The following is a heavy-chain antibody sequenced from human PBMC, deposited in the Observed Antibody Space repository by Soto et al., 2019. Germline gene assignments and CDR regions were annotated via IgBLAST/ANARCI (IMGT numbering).Heavy chain of an antibody. D-gene: IGHD2-2*01. V-gene: IGHV1-3*01. Sequence: ASVKVSCTASGYTITSYAMHWVRQAPGQRLEWMGWINAGNGNTKYSQKFQGRVTITRDTSASTAYMELSSLRSEDTAVYYCAREEFVVVPAAMRGFFYLDYWGRGTLVTVSS. CDR3: AREEFVVVPAAMRGFFYLDY. J-gene: IGHJ4*02. CDR1: GYTITSYA. CDR2: INAGNGNT.